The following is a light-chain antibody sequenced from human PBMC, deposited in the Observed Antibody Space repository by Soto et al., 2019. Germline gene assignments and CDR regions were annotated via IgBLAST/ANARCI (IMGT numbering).Light chain of an antibody. CDR3: QQYGNSPWT. J-gene: IGKJ1*01. CDR2: CAS. V-gene: IGKV3-20*01. CDR1: HIVGSRS. Sequence: DIVWKHDTGTLSLSPMERATLSLVSSHIVGSRSLAWYNDKPAQSHRLLLCCASVRATVTPDRFSGSGSGTEFSLTISRMEHEDFAVYYCQQYGNSPWTFGQGTKVDIK.